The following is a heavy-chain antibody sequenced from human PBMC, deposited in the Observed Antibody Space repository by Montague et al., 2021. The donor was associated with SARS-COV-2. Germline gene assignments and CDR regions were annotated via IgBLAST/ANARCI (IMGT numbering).Heavy chain of an antibody. Sequence: TLFLTCTVSGDSISSGRYHWSWVRQPAGKGLEFIGRIYITGATNYNPSLKSRVAISVDTSKNQFSLKLTSVIAADTAVYHCAREQVMWWFDPWGQGTLVTVSS. CDR3: AREQVMWWFDP. CDR2: IYITGAT. D-gene: IGHD2-21*01. CDR1: GDSISSGRYH. J-gene: IGHJ5*02. V-gene: IGHV4-61*02.